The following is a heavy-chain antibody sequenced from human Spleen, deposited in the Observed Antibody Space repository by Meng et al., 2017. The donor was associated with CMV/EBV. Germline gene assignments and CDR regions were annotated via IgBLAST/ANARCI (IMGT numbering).Heavy chain of an antibody. V-gene: IGHV1-46*01. J-gene: IGHJ6*02. D-gene: IGHD2-8*01. CDR3: ARGYCTNGVCPYYYYGMDV. CDR1: GYTFTSYY. CDR2: INPSGGST. Sequence: ASVKVSCKVSGYTFTSYYMHWVRQAPGQGLEWMGIINPSGGSTSYAQKFQGRVTMTRDTSTSTVYMELSSLRSEDTAVYYCARGYCTNGVCPYYYYGMDVWGQGTTVTVSS.